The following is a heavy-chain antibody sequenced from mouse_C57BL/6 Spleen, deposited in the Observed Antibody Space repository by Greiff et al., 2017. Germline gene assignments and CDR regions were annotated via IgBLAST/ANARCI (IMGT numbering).Heavy chain of an antibody. CDR3: TRVSYGDGVDY. D-gene: IGHD2-13*01. Sequence: EVQGVESGEGLVKPGGSLKLSCAASGFTFSSYAMSWVRQTPEKRLEWVAYISSGGDYIYYADTVKGRFTISRDNARNTLYLQMSSLKSEDTAMDYCTRVSYGDGVDYWGQGTSVTVSS. CDR2: ISSGGDYI. V-gene: IGHV5-9-1*02. J-gene: IGHJ4*01. CDR1: GFTFSSYA.